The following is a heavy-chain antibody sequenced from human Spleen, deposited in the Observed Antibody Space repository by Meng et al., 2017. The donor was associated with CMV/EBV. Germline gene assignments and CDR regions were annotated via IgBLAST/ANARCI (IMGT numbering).Heavy chain of an antibody. D-gene: IGHD1-1*01. CDR2: ITSTGSTI. CDR1: GFMFSDDY. CDR3: AHSFTTGTRGFDY. V-gene: IGHV3-11*01. Sequence: ACGFMFSDDYMSWIRQAPGKGLEWVSYITSTGSTIHYADSLKSRLTITKDTSKNQVVLTMTNMDPVDTATYYCAHSFTTGTRGFDYWGQGTLVTVSS. J-gene: IGHJ4*02.